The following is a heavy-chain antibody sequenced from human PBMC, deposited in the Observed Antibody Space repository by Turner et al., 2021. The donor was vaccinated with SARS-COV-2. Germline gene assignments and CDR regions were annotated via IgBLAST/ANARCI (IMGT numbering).Heavy chain of an antibody. CDR3: ARDPSGYQRSFDV. J-gene: IGHJ6*02. CDR2: IHANSGGT. CDR1: GYTVTGYY. D-gene: IGHD2-15*01. V-gene: IGHV1-2*02. Sequence: QVQLVQSGAEVKKPAASVKVSCEASGYTVTGYYMHWVRQAPGQGLEWMGWIHANSGGTNYARKLQGRVTMTRDTSISTAYMELSGLRSDDTAVYYCARDPSGYQRSFDVWGQGTTVTVSS.